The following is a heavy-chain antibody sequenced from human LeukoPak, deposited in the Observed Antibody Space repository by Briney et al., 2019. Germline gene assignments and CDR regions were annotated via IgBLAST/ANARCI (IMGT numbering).Heavy chain of an antibody. D-gene: IGHD1-26*01. Sequence: GGSLRLSCAASGFTFSSNLMRWVRQAPGKGLEWVSSITSSGGSTYYADSVKGRFTISRDNSKNTLYLQMNSLRAEHTAVYYCAKVSGSNPNFYFDYWGQGTLVTVSS. J-gene: IGHJ4*02. CDR2: ITSSGGST. V-gene: IGHV3-23*01. CDR3: AKVSGSNPNFYFDY. CDR1: GFTFSSNL.